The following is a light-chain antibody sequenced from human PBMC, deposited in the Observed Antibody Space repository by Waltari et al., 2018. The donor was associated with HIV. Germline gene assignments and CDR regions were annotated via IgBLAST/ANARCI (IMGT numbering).Light chain of an antibody. CDR3: WSYTSSDTFV. J-gene: IGLJ1*01. V-gene: IGLV2-14*01. CDR2: EAT. CDR1: NADVGGYNY. Sequence: QSALTQPVSVSGSPGQSIAISCPGTNADVGGYNYVSWYQHHPGKAPKLMIYEATNRPSGVSNRFSGFKSGNTAFLTISGLQAEDEADYYCWSYTSSDTFVFGTGTKVTVL.